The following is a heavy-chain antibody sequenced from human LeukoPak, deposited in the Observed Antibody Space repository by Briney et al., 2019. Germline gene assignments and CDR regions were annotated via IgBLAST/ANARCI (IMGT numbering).Heavy chain of an antibody. CDR2: ISSSSSYI. D-gene: IGHD5-24*01. CDR1: RFTFSTYT. Sequence: GGSLRLSCAASRFTFSTYTMNWVRQAPGKGLEWVSSISSSSSYIYYADSVKGRFTISRDNSKNTLFLQMNSLRAEDTAVYYCAKRVFVATIWSAFDIWGLGTRVTVSS. CDR3: AKRVFVATIWSAFDI. V-gene: IGHV3-21*04. J-gene: IGHJ3*02.